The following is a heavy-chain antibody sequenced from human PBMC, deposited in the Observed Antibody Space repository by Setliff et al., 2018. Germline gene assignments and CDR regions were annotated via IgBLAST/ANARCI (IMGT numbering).Heavy chain of an antibody. V-gene: IGHV1-69*05. CDR3: ARGDFYYYFYMDV. CDR1: GGTFSTYA. CDR2: IISMFGTT. Sequence: ASVKVSCKASGGTFSTYAISWVRQAPGQGLEWMGGIISMFGTTNYAQKFQGRVAITTDKSTSTAYMELSSLRSEDTAIYYCARGDFYYYFYMDVWGKGTTVTVSS. J-gene: IGHJ6*03.